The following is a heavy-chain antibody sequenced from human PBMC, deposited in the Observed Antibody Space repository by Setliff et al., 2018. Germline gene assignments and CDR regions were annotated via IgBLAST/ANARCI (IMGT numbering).Heavy chain of an antibody. CDR3: ARQATDY. CDR1: GFTFNNFA. J-gene: IGHJ4*02. Sequence: PGGSLRLSCAASGFTFNNFAMHWVRQAPGKGLEWVAVIWYDGSNKYYADSVKGRFTIPRDNSKNTLYLQMNSLRAEDTALYYCARQATDYWGLGTLVTVSS. CDR2: IWYDGSNK. V-gene: IGHV3-33*01.